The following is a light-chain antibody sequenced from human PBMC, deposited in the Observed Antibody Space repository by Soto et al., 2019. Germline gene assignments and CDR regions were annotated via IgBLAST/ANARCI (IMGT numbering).Light chain of an antibody. CDR3: CSYTSRTTYV. J-gene: IGLJ1*01. V-gene: IGLV2-14*01. Sequence: QSVLTQPASVSGSPGQSITISCTGTDSGVGGYNYVSWYQQHPGKAPKPMIHAVSNRPSGISSRFSGSKSGNTASLTISGLQSEDEADYFCCSYTSRTTYVFGTGTKVTVL. CDR1: DSGVGGYNY. CDR2: AVS.